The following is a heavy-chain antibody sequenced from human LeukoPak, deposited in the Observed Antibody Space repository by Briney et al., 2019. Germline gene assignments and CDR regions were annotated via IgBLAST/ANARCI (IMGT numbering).Heavy chain of an antibody. D-gene: IGHD6-19*01. V-gene: IGHV1-2*02. CDR3: ARDRGGIAVADTPGDAFDI. CDR2: INPNSGGT. CDR1: GYTFTGYY. Sequence: ASVKVSCKASGYTFTGYYMHWVRQAPGQGLEWMGWINPNSGGTNYAQKLQGRVTMTTDTSTSTAYMELRSLRSDDTAVYYCARDRGGIAVADTPGDAFDIWGQGTMVTVSS. J-gene: IGHJ3*02.